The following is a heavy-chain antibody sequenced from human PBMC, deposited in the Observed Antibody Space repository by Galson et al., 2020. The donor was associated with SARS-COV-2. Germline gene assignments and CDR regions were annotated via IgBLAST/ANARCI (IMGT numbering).Heavy chain of an antibody. J-gene: IGHJ6*02. CDR2: IRNKANSYTT. CDR3: ARITTARDQYGIDV. CDR1: GFTFSDHY. Sequence: GESLKISCAASGFTFSDHYMDWVRQAPGKGLEWVGRIRNKANSYTTEYAASGKGRFTISRDDSKNSLYLQMNSLKTEDTAVYYCARITTARDQYGIDVWGQGTTVTVSS. D-gene: IGHD1-1*01. V-gene: IGHV3-72*01.